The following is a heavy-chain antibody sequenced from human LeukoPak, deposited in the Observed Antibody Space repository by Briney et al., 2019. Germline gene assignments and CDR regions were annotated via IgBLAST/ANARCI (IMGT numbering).Heavy chain of an antibody. CDR3: ARDLVARGNYGDYV. CDR2: ISYAGSNK. V-gene: IGHV3-30*03. J-gene: IGHJ4*02. D-gene: IGHD4-17*01. Sequence: GGSLRLSCAASGFTFSSYAMHWVRQAPGKGVEWVAVISYAGSNKYYGDAVTGRFTISRDNSKNTMYPQMNSLRAEDTAVYYCARDLVARGNYGDYVWGQGTLVTVSS. CDR1: GFTFSSYA.